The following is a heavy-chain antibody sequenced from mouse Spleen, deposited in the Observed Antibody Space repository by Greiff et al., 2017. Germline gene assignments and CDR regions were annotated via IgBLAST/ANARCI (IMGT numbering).Heavy chain of an antibody. Sequence: EVQLQQSGPELVKPGASVKMSCKASGYTFTDYNMHWVKQSHGKSLEWIGYINPNNGGTSYNQKFKGKATLTVNKSSSTAYMELRSLTSEDSAVYYCARDQLLPWYFDVWGAGTTVTVSS. CDR1: GYTFTDYN. D-gene: IGHD1-1*01. CDR3: ARDQLLPWYFDV. CDR2: INPNNGGT. V-gene: IGHV1-22*01. J-gene: IGHJ1*01.